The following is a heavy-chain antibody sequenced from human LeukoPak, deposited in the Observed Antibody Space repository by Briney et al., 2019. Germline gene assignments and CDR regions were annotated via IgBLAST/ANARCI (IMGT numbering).Heavy chain of an antibody. J-gene: IGHJ3*02. CDR1: GYTFTGYY. CDR2: INPNSGGA. D-gene: IGHD3-3*01. Sequence: ASVKVSCKASGYTFTGYYMHWVRRAPGQGLQWMGWINPNSGGANYAQNFQGRVTMTRDTSISTAYMELSRLRSDDTAVYYCGRVXEWLAPYDAFDIWGQGTMVTVSS. V-gene: IGHV1-2*02. CDR3: GRVXEWLAPYDAFDI.